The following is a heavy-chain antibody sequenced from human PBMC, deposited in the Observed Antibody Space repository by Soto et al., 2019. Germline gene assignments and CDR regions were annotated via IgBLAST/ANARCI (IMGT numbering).Heavy chain of an antibody. V-gene: IGHV1-18*01. CDR2: ISTYNGDT. J-gene: IGHJ6*02. D-gene: IGHD6-13*01. CDR1: GYTFTRSG. CDR3: ARDSFAYIRSWYYYGMDI. Sequence: ASVKVSCKASGYTFTRSGISWVRQAPGQGLEWMGWISTYNGDTNYAQTFQGRVTMTTDTSTSTVYMELRSLRSDDTAVYYCARDSFAYIRSWYYYGMDIWGQGITVTVSS.